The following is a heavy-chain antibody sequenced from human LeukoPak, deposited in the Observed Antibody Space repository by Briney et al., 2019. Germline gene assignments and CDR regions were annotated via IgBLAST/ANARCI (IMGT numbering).Heavy chain of an antibody. CDR2: INHSGST. CDR1: GGSFSGYY. D-gene: IGHD3-22*01. J-gene: IGHJ4*02. Sequence: SETLSLTCAVYGGSFSGYYWSWIRQPPGKGLEWIGEINHSGSTNYNPSLKSRVTISVDTPKNQFSLKLSSVTAADTAVYYCAVSSGYYHTRFDYWGQGTLVTVSS. V-gene: IGHV4-34*01. CDR3: AVSSGYYHTRFDY.